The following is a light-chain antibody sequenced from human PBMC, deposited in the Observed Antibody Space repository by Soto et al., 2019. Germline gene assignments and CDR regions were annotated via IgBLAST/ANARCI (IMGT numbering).Light chain of an antibody. CDR1: QSVSSN. J-gene: IGKJ5*01. CDR2: DAS. CDR3: QQRSNWPPEIT. Sequence: EIVLTQSPGTLSLSPGERATLSCRASQSVSSNLAWYRQKPGQAPRLLIYDASNRATGIPARFSGSGSGTDFTLTISSLEPEDFAVYYCQQRSNWPPEITFGQGARLEIK. V-gene: IGKV3-11*01.